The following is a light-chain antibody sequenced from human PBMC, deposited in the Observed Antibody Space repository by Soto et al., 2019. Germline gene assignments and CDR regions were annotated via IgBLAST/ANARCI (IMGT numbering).Light chain of an antibody. J-gene: IGKJ1*01. CDR3: QQRSNWQT. Sequence: IVLTQSPATLSLTPGESATLSGRASQSVSSYLAWYQQKPGQAPRLLIYDASNGATGIPARFSGSGSGTDFTLSNSSLEPEEFAVYNCQQRSNWQTFGQGTKVDIK. CDR2: DAS. V-gene: IGKV3-11*01. CDR1: QSVSSY.